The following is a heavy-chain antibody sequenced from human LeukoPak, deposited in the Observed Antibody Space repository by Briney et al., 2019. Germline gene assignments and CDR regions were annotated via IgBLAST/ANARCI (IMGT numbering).Heavy chain of an antibody. D-gene: IGHD3-22*01. Sequence: ASVKVSCKASGYTFTGYYMHWVRQAPGQGLEWMGWINPNSGGTNYAQKFQGRVTMTRDTSISTAYMELSRLRSDDTAVYYCARDLSITMMVVVIQNWFDPWGQGTLVTVSS. CDR3: ARDLSITMMVVVIQNWFDP. J-gene: IGHJ5*02. CDR2: INPNSGGT. CDR1: GYTFTGYY. V-gene: IGHV1-2*02.